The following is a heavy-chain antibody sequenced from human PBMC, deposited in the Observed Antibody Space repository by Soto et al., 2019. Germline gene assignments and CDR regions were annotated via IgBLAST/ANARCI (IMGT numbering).Heavy chain of an antibody. CDR1: GGSISGSY. CDR3: ARSVAVPGAHIDY. V-gene: IGHV4-59*01. Sequence: SLTFSVSGGSISGSYWSWIRQSPGKGLEWLGYVYYTGSTNYSPSLRSRVSISVDTSKNEFSLRLSSVTAADTAVYFCARSVAVPGAHIDYWGQGTQVTVSS. CDR2: VYYTGST. D-gene: IGHD6-13*01. J-gene: IGHJ4*02.